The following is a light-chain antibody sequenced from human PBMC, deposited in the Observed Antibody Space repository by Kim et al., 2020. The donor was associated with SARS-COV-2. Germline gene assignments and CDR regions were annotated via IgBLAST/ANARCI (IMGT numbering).Light chain of an antibody. CDR1: INNVGNQG. CDR3: SAWDSSLSAWV. V-gene: IGLV10-54*01. J-gene: IGLJ3*02. CDR2: RNN. Sequence: RQTATLTCTGNINNVGNQGAAWLQQPQGHPPKLLFYRNNNRPSGISERLSASRSGNTASLTITGLQPEDEADYYCSAWDSSLSAWVFGGGTQLTVL.